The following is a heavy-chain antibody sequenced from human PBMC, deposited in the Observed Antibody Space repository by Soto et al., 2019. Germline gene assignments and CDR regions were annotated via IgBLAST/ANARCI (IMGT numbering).Heavy chain of an antibody. CDR2: IWYDGSNK. V-gene: IGHV3-33*01. CDR3: ARDLMVRRVIPPGDWDY. J-gene: IGHJ4*02. CDR1: GFTFSSYG. D-gene: IGHD3-10*01. Sequence: GGSLRLSCAASGFTFSSYGMHWVRQAPGKGLEWVAVIWYDGSNKYYADSVKGRFTISRDNSKNTLYLQMNSLRAEDTAVYYCARDLMVRRVIPPGDWDYWGQGPLGTGSS.